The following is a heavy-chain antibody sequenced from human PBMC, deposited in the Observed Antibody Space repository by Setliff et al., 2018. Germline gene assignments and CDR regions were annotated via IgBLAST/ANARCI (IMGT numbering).Heavy chain of an antibody. D-gene: IGHD3-9*01. Sequence: KASETLSLTCTVSGGSISSSSYYWGWIRQPPGKGLAWIGYIYYSGSTYYNPSLKSRVTISVDTSKNQFSLKLSSVTAADTAVYYCARRGADYDILTGDDYWGQGTLVTVSS. CDR1: GGSISSSSYY. J-gene: IGHJ4*02. V-gene: IGHV4-30-4*08. CDR3: ARRGADYDILTGDDY. CDR2: IYYSGST.